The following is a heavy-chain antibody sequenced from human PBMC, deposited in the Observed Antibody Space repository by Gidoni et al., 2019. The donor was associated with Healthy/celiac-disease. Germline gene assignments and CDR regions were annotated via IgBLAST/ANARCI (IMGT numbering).Heavy chain of an antibody. CDR1: GGSISSSSYY. D-gene: IGHD3-10*01. CDR3: ARAIRLLWFGETSDWFDP. J-gene: IGHJ5*02. Sequence: LTCTVSGGSISSSSYYWGWIRQPPGKGLEWIGSIYYSGSTYYNPSLKSRVTISVDTSKNQFSLKLSSVTAADTAVYYCARAIRLLWFGETSDWFDPWGQGTLVTVSS. CDR2: IYYSGST. V-gene: IGHV4-39*07.